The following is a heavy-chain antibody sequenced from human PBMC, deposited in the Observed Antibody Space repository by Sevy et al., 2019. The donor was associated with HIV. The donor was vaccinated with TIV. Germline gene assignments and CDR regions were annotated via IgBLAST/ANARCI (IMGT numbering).Heavy chain of an antibody. Sequence: SETLSHTCTVSGGSISTYYWSWIRQPPGKGLEWIGEISYTGTTNYNPSLQSRVTLSVDTSRNQFSLTLSSVTAADTAFYYCARQGTRGSYPIWGQGTLVTVSS. CDR3: ARQGTRGSYPI. V-gene: IGHV4-59*08. J-gene: IGHJ4*02. CDR1: GGSISTYY. D-gene: IGHD1-26*01. CDR2: ISYTGTT.